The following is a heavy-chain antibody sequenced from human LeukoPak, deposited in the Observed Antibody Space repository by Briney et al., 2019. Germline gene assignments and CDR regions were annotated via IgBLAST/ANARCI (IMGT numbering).Heavy chain of an antibody. Sequence: GGSLKLSCAASGFTFSDSDMHWVRQASGKGLEWVGHIRSKINTYATAYAASVKGRFTISRDDSKNTAYLQMNSLKTEDTAVYYCTRLDYGDLYYYGMDVWGQGTTVTVSS. V-gene: IGHV3-73*01. CDR3: TRLDYGDLYYYGMDV. D-gene: IGHD4-17*01. CDR1: GFTFSDSD. J-gene: IGHJ6*02. CDR2: IRSKINTYAT.